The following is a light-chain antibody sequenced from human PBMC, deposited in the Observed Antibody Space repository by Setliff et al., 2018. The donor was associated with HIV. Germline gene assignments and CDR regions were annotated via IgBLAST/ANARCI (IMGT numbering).Light chain of an antibody. CDR3: CSYAGSYTLGV. V-gene: IGLV2-11*01. CDR2: DVS. J-gene: IGLJ1*01. CDR1: SSDVGNYNY. Sequence: QSALTQPRSVSGSPGQSVTISCTGTSSDVGNYNYVSWYQHHPGKAPKLMIYDVSKRPSEVPDRFSGSKSGKTASLTISGLQAEDEADYYCCSYAGSYTLGVFGTGTKVTVL.